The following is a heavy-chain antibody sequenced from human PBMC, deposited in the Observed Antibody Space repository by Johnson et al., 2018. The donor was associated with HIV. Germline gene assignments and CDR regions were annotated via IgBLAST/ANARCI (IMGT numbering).Heavy chain of an antibody. V-gene: IGHV3-30-3*01. CDR3: ARDVGSYYVWHAFDI. J-gene: IGHJ3*02. Sequence: VQLVESGGGVVQPGRSLRLSCAASGFTFSSYTMHWVRHVPDKGLKWVALISYDGSSKYYADSVKGRFTISRDNSKNTLYLQMNSLRAEDTAVYYCARDVGSYYVWHAFDIWGQGTMVTVSS. CDR1: GFTFSSYT. CDR2: ISYDGSSK. D-gene: IGHD1-26*01.